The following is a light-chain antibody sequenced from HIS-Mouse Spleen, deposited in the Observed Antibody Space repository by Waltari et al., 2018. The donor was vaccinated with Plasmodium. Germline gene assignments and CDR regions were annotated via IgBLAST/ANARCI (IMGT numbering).Light chain of an antibody. CDR2: GAS. CDR1: QRVSSN. Sequence: EIVMTQSPATLSVSPGERATLSCMASQRVSSNLAWYQQKPGQAPRLLISGASTRASGIPARFSVSVSGTEFTLTISSLQSEDFAVYYCQQYNNWSFTFGPGTKVDIK. CDR3: QQYNNWSFT. J-gene: IGKJ3*01. V-gene: IGKV3-15*01.